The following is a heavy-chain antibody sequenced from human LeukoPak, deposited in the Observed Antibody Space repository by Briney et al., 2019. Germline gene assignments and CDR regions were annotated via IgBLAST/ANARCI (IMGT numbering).Heavy chain of an antibody. V-gene: IGHV3-33*01. Sequence: GRSLRLSCAASGFTFSSYCMHWVRQAPGKGLEWVAVMWYDGSNKYYADSVKGRFTISRDNSKNTLYLQMHSLRAEDTAVYYCARDEVTTPRDWGQGTLVTVSS. D-gene: IGHD4-17*01. J-gene: IGHJ4*02. CDR2: MWYDGSNK. CDR3: ARDEVTTPRD. CDR1: GFTFSSYC.